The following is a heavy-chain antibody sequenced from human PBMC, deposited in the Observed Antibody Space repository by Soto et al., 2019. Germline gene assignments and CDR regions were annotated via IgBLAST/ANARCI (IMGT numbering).Heavy chain of an antibody. CDR3: ARSEEDSDYYYYGMDV. CDR2: TYYRSRWYS. D-gene: IGHD2-15*01. V-gene: IGHV6-1*01. Sequence: TLSLTCVGSGDTVSSNSVAWNWVRQSPSKGLEWLGRTYYRSRWYSDYAVSVRSRIDINADTSKNQVSLQLNSATPEDTAVYYCARSEEDSDYYYYGMDVWGRGTTVTVSS. J-gene: IGHJ6*02. CDR1: GDTVSSNSVA.